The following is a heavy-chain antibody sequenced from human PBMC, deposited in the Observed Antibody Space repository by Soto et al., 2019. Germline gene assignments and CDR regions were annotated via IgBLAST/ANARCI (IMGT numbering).Heavy chain of an antibody. J-gene: IGHJ4*02. D-gene: IGHD5-18*01. CDR3: ARRYGYSFDY. V-gene: IGHV4-59*08. CDR2: IYYSGST. CDR1: GGSISSYY. Sequence: QVQLQESGPGLVKPSETLSLTCTVSGGSISSYYWSWIRPPPGKGLEWIGYIYYSGSTNYNPSLKSRLTISVDTSKNQLSLKLCSVTAADTAVYYCARRYGYSFDYWGQGTRVTVSS.